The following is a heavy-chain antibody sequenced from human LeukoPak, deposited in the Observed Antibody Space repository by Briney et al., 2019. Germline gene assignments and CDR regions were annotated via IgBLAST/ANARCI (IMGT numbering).Heavy chain of an antibody. V-gene: IGHV3-7*01. CDR3: ARKDRYGLDY. Sequence: PGGSLRLSCAASGFTFSSYWMSWVRQAPGKGLEWVADIKHDGSEKYYVDSLKGRFTISTDSAKNSLYLQINSLRAEDTAVYYCARKDRYGLDYWGQGTLVTASS. J-gene: IGHJ4*02. CDR2: IKHDGSEK. CDR1: GFTFSSYW. D-gene: IGHD3-9*01.